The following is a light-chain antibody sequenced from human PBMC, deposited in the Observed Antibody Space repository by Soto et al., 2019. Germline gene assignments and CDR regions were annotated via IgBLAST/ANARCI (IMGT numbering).Light chain of an antibody. J-gene: IGKJ1*01. CDR1: QTISTY. Sequence: DIQMTQSPSSLSASVGDRVTITCRASQTISTYLNWYQQKPGKAPRLLIYDASSLLSGVPSRFSGSGSGTDFTLTIASLQPEDFAVYYCQQRSKWRTFGQGTKVDIK. V-gene: IGKV1-39*01. CDR3: QQRSKWRT. CDR2: DAS.